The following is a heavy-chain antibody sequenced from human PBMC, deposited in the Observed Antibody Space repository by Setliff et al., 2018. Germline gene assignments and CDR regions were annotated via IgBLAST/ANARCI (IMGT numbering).Heavy chain of an antibody. CDR1: GFSFSSYS. V-gene: IGHV3-21*01. Sequence: GESLRLSCAASGFSFSSYSMNWVRQAPGKGLEWVSFISSSSVYIKYADSVKGRFTISRDNAKNSLYLQMNSLRAEDTAVYYCARLQFYSSRWYRDDYWGQGTLVTVSS. D-gene: IGHD6-19*01. CDR2: ISSSSVYI. J-gene: IGHJ4*02. CDR3: ARLQFYSSRWYRDDY.